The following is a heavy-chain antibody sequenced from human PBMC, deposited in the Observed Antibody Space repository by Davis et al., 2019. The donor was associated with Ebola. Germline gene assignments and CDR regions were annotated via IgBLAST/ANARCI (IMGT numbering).Heavy chain of an antibody. V-gene: IGHV3-23*01. J-gene: IGHJ4*02. D-gene: IGHD1-26*01. CDR1: GFTFSSYS. CDR2: ISGSGGST. Sequence: GESLKISCAASGFTFSSYSMNWVRQAPGKGLEWVSGISGSGGSTYYADSVKGRFTISRDNSKNTLYLQMNSLRAEDAAIYYCAKLPWASVPDYFDYWGQGTLVTVSS. CDR3: AKLPWASVPDYFDY.